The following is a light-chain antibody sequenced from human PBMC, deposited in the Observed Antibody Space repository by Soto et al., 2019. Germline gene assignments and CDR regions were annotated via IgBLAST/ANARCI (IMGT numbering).Light chain of an antibody. CDR2: GAS. CDR3: QQYNNWIT. J-gene: IGKJ5*01. Sequence: EIVMTQSPATLSVSPGERATLSCRASHSVNSNLAWYQQKPGQAPRLLIYGASTRATGIPARFSGSGSGTAFTLTISSLQSEDFAVYYCQQYNNWITFGQGTRLEIK. CDR1: HSVNSN. V-gene: IGKV3-15*01.